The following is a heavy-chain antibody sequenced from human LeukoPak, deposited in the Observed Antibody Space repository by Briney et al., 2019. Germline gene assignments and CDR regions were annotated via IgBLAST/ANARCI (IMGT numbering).Heavy chain of an antibody. V-gene: IGHV4-59*08. J-gene: IGHJ6*03. CDR2: IYYSGST. CDR3: ARHFAFSYYYMDV. CDR1: GGSISSYY. Sequence: SETLSLTCTVSGGSISSYYCRWIRQPPGKGLEWIGYIYYSGSTNYSPSLKSRVTISVDTSKNQFSLKLSSVTAADTAVYYCARHFAFSYYYMDVWGKGTTVTVSS.